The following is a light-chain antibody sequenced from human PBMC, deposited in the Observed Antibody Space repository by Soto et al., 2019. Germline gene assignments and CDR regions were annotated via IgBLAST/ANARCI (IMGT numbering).Light chain of an antibody. J-gene: IGKJ2*01. CDR2: GAS. CDR3: QQSNNWPYT. Sequence: EIVMTHSPATLSVSPGDRATLSCRASQTVRDNLAWYQQKPGQAPRLLIYGASTRATGIPARFSGSGSGTEFTLTIDRLQSEDFALYFCQQSNNWPYTF. CDR1: QTVRDN. V-gene: IGKV3-15*01.